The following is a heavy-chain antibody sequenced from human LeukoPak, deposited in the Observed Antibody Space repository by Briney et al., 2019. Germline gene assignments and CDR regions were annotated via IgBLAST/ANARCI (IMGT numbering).Heavy chain of an antibody. D-gene: IGHD2-15*01. CDR3: ARHGGKYCSGGSCYIGY. CDR2: IYYSGST. J-gene: IGHJ4*02. V-gene: IGHV4-59*08. CDR1: GGSISSYY. Sequence: NPSETLSLTCTVSGGSISSYYWSWIRQPPGKGLEWIGYIYYSGSTNYNPSLKSRVTISVDTSKNQFSLKLSSVTAADTAVYYCARHGGKYCSGGSCYIGYWGQGTLVTVSS.